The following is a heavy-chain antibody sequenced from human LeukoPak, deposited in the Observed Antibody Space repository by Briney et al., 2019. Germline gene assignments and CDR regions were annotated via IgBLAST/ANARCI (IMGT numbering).Heavy chain of an antibody. D-gene: IGHD3-16*01. CDR2: ISGDGSST. Sequence: GGSLRLSCATSGLTFSYYWMHWVRQAPGKGLVWVSRISGDGSSTNYADSVKGRFTISRDNAKNTLYLQMNSLRAEDTAVYYCARTYLVGWYFDLWGRGALVTVSS. J-gene: IGHJ2*01. CDR1: GLTFSYYW. CDR3: ARTYLVGWYFDL. V-gene: IGHV3-74*01.